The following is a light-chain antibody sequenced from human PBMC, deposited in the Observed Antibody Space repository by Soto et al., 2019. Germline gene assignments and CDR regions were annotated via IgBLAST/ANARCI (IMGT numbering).Light chain of an antibody. CDR3: QQRSNWPPKIT. CDR2: AAS. V-gene: IGKV1-5*01. J-gene: IGKJ5*01. CDR1: QTISSW. Sequence: DIQMTQSPSTLSGSVGDRVTITCRAIQTISSWLAWYHQKPGKAPTLLIYAASTLQSGVPSRFSGSGFGTDFTLTISSLQAEDFASYYCQQRSNWPPKITFGQGTRLEIK.